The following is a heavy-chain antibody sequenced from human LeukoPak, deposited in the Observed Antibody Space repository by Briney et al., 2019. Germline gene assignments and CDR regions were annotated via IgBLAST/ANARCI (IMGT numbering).Heavy chain of an antibody. CDR1: GFTFSSYW. CDR2: IEQDGGEK. D-gene: IGHD4-17*01. CDR3: ARDPGNGDYQSLDY. J-gene: IGHJ4*02. V-gene: IGHV3-7*01. Sequence: AGGSLRLSCAASGFTFSSYWMSWVRQAPGKGLEWVANIEQDGGEKFYVDSVKGRFTISRDNGKNSLYLQMNSLRGEDTAVYFCARDPGNGDYQSLDYWGQGTLVTVSS.